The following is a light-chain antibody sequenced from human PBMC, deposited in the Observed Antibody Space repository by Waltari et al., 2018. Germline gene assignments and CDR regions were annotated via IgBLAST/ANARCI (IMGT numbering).Light chain of an antibody. Sequence: QSVLTQPPSASGTPGQRVTISCSGSSSTIGSTTVNWYQQLPGTAPKLLIYSNNQRPSGVPDRFSCSKSGTSASLAISGLQSEDEADYYCAAWDDSLNGWVFGGGTKLTVL. CDR2: SNN. CDR3: AAWDDSLNGWV. V-gene: IGLV1-44*01. CDR1: SSTIGSTT. J-gene: IGLJ3*02.